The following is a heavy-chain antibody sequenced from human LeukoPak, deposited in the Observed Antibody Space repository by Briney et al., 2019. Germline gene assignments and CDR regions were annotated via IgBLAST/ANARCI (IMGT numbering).Heavy chain of an antibody. Sequence: ASVKVSCKASGFSFTSYGFIWVRQAPGQGLEWMGIINPSGGSTSYAQKFQGRVTMTRDMSTSTVYMELSSLRSEDTAVYYCAREEEGCSGGSCYNAFDIWGQGTMVTVSS. V-gene: IGHV1-46*01. D-gene: IGHD2-15*01. CDR3: AREEEGCSGGSCYNAFDI. CDR2: INPSGGST. J-gene: IGHJ3*02. CDR1: GFSFTSYG.